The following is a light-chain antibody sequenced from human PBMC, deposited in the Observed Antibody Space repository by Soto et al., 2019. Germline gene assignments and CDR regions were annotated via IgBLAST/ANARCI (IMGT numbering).Light chain of an antibody. CDR1: ESLRGNY. V-gene: IGKV3D-20*02. Sequence: EIVLTQSPDTLSLSPGERATLSCRASESLRGNYLAWYQQKSGQAPRLLLYDASNRATGIPARFSGSGSGTDFTLNISSLEPEDFAVYYCQQRGNWSPLTFGGGTKVDIK. CDR2: DAS. CDR3: QQRGNWSPLT. J-gene: IGKJ4*01.